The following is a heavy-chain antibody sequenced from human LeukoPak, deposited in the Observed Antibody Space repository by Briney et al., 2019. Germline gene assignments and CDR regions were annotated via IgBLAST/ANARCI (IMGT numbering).Heavy chain of an antibody. J-gene: IGHJ3*02. CDR1: GGTFSSYA. CDR2: ISAYNGNT. V-gene: IGHV1-18*01. CDR3: ARVIHERPDAFDI. D-gene: IGHD2-21*01. Sequence: ASVKVSCKASGGTFSSYAISWVRQAPGQGLEWMGWISAYNGNTNYAQKLQGRVTMTTDTSTSTAYMELRSLRSDDTAVYYCARVIHERPDAFDIWGQGTMVTVSS.